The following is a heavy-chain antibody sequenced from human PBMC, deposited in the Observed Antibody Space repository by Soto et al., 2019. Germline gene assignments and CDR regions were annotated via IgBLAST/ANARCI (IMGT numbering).Heavy chain of an antibody. J-gene: IGHJ3*02. CDR3: AKDIGLEGYCSSTSCDDAFDI. CDR1: GFTFDDYA. V-gene: IGHV3-9*01. D-gene: IGHD2-2*01. Sequence: GGSLRLSCAASGFTFDDYAMHWVRQAPGKGLEWVSGISWNSGSIGYADSVKGRFTISRDNAKNSLYLQMNSLRAEDTALYYCAKDIGLEGYCSSTSCDDAFDIWGQGTMVTVSS. CDR2: ISWNSGSI.